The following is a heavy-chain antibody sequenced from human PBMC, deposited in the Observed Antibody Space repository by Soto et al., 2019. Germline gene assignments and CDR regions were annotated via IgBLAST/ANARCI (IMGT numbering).Heavy chain of an antibody. V-gene: IGHV4-4*07. D-gene: IGHD3-9*01. CDR3: ARGSRYFDWLPDY. Sequence: SETLSLTCSVSGGSIRSYYWSWIRQPAGKGLEWIGRIHSGGSINYNPSLKSRVTLSVDTSKNQFSLNLTLVTAADTAVYYCARGSRYFDWLPDYWGQGILVTVSS. CDR2: IHSGGSI. CDR1: GGSIRSYY. J-gene: IGHJ4*02.